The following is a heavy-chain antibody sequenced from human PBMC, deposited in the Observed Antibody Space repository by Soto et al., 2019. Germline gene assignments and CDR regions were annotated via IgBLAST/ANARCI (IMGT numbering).Heavy chain of an antibody. CDR2: IDPSDSYT. D-gene: IGHD1-1*01. CDR1: GYSFPSFW. CDR3: ARTGTPEP. Sequence: GESLKISCKGAGYSFPSFWISWVRQMPGKGPERMGRIDPSDSYTNYSPSFQGHVTNPPDKSSSPAYLQGSSLKASDTVKYYRARTGTPEPWGKGTLATV. V-gene: IGHV5-10-1*01. J-gene: IGHJ5*02.